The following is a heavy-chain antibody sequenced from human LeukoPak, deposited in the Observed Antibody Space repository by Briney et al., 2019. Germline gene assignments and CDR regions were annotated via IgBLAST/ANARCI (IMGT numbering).Heavy chain of an antibody. CDR3: ARQGGWGQLVDY. D-gene: IGHD6-6*01. Sequence: GGSLRLSCAASGFTFSSYSMNWVRQAPGKGLEWVSSISSSSSYIYYADSVKGRFTISRDNAKNSLYLQMNSLRAEDTAVYYCARQGGWGQLVDYWGQGTLVTVSS. CDR2: ISSSSSYI. V-gene: IGHV3-21*01. J-gene: IGHJ4*02. CDR1: GFTFSSYS.